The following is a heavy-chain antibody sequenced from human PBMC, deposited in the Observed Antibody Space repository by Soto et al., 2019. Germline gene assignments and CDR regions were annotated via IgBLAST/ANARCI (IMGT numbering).Heavy chain of an antibody. J-gene: IGHJ6*02. CDR2: IYDSGST. CDR1: GCPITNY. Sequence: SETLSLTCTVSGCPITNYWSWIRQHPGKGLEWIGYIYDSGSTYYNPSLKSRVTMSLDTSKNQLSLKLTSVTAADTAVYYCARVNLDYVTGMDVWGQGTTVTVS. V-gene: IGHV4-31*03. CDR3: ARVNLDYVTGMDV. D-gene: IGHD4-17*01.